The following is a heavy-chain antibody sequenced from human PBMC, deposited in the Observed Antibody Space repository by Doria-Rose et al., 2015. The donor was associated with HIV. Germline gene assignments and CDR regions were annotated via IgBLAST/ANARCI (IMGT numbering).Heavy chain of an antibody. CDR1: GVSLSSPGMG. D-gene: IGHD6-13*01. V-gene: IGHV2-26*01. Sequence: QITLKECGPVLVKPTETLTLTCTVSGVSLSSPGMGVSWIRQPPGKALEWLANCFSNDERSCKTSLKSRLTISRGASKSQVVLTMTDMDPVDTATYYCARIKSSRWYHKYYFDSWGQGTLVIVSA. CDR3: ARIKSSRWYHKYYFDS. CDR2: CFSNDER. J-gene: IGHJ4*02.